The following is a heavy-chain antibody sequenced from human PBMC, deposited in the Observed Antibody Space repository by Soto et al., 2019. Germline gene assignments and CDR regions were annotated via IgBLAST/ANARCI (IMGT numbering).Heavy chain of an antibody. CDR3: AKDELGYCSSTSCYNPLFDY. CDR2: ISGSGGST. D-gene: IGHD2-2*02. Sequence: GGSLRLSCAASGFTFSSYAMSWVRQAPGKGPEWVSAISGSGGSTYYADSVKGRFTISRDNSKNTLYLQMNSLRAEDTAVYYSAKDELGYCSSTSCYNPLFDYWGQGTLVTVSS. J-gene: IGHJ4*02. V-gene: IGHV3-23*01. CDR1: GFTFSSYA.